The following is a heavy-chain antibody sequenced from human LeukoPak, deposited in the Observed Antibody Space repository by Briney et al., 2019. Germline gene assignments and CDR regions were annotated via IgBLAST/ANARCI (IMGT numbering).Heavy chain of an antibody. CDR1: GFTFNSFA. CDR3: AKMVREFYTISYYFDY. Sequence: GGSLRLSCAASGFTFNSFAMTWVRQAPGKGLEWVSAITGSGGSTYYVDSVKGRFTISRDNSENTLYLQMNSLRAEDTAVYYCAKMVREFYTISYYFDYWGQGTLVTVSS. J-gene: IGHJ4*02. V-gene: IGHV3-23*01. CDR2: ITGSGGST. D-gene: IGHD2-8*01.